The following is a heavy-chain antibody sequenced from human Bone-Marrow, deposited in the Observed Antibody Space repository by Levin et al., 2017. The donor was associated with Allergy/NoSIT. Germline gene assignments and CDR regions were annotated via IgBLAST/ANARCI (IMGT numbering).Heavy chain of an antibody. Sequence: GGSLRLSCAASGFTFSSYGMYWVRQAPGKGLEWVAVIWYDGSNKYYADSVKGRFTISRDNSKNTLYLQMNSLRAEDTAVYYCAREFSVVTARLSLYYYYYGMDVWGQGTTVTVSS. CDR2: IWYDGSNK. CDR1: GFTFSSYG. D-gene: IGHD2-21*02. J-gene: IGHJ6*02. V-gene: IGHV3-33*01. CDR3: AREFSVVTARLSLYYYYYGMDV.